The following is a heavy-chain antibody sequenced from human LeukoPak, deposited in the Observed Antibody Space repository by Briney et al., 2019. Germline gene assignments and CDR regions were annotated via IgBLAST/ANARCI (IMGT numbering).Heavy chain of an antibody. V-gene: IGHV3-30*02. J-gene: IGHJ4*02. CDR3: AKDAAITMVRGVYFDY. Sequence: PGGSLRLSCAASGLTFSSYGMHWVRQTPGKGLEWVAFIRYDGSNKYYADSVKGRFTISRDNSKNTLYLQMNSLRAEDTAVYYCAKDAAITMVRGVYFDYWGQGTLVTVSS. D-gene: IGHD3-10*01. CDR1: GLTFSSYG. CDR2: IRYDGSNK.